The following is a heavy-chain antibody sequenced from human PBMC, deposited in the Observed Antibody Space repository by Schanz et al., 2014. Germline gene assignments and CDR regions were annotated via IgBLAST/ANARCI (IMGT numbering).Heavy chain of an antibody. CDR1: GFTFSTTG. V-gene: IGHV3-30*02. J-gene: IGHJ4*02. CDR2: IRHDGINK. D-gene: IGHD1-26*01. Sequence: QVRLVESGGGVVQPGGSLRLSCAASGFTFSTTGMHWVRQAPGKGLVWVTYIRHDGINKYYADSVKGRFTVSRDNAKSTLFLQMDSLRPEDTAIYYCAKEWSPSFWGQGTLVTVSS. CDR3: AKEWSPSF.